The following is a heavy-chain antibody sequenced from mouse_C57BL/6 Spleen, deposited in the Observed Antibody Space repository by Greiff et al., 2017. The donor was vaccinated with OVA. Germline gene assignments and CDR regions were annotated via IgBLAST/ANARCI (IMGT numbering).Heavy chain of an antibody. V-gene: IGHV1-69*01. D-gene: IGHD4-1*01. CDR3: ARSTFWDVRYFDV. CDR2: IDPSDSYT. CDR1: GYTFTSYW. J-gene: IGHJ1*03. Sequence: QVQLQQPGAELVMPGASVKLSCKASGYTFTSYWMHWVKQRPGQGLEWIGEIDPSDSYTNYNQKFKGKSTLTVDKSSSTAYMQLSSLTSEDSAVYYCARSTFWDVRYFDVWGTGTTVTVSS.